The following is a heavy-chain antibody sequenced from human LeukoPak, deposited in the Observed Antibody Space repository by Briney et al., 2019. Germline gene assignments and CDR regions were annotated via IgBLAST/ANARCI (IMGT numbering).Heavy chain of an antibody. V-gene: IGHV1-69*06. Sequence: ASVKVSCKASGGTFSSYAISWVRQAPGQGLEWMGGIIPIFGTANYAQKFQGRVTMTEDTSTDTAYMELSSLRSEDTAVYYCATTYYYDSSGVFDYWGQGTLVTVSS. CDR2: IIPIFGTA. J-gene: IGHJ4*02. D-gene: IGHD3-22*01. CDR1: GGTFSSYA. CDR3: ATTYYYDSSGVFDY.